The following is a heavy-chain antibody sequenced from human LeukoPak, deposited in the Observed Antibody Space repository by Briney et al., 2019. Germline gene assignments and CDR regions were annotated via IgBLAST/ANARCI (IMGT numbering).Heavy chain of an antibody. V-gene: IGHV4-59*11. J-gene: IGHJ6*03. D-gene: IGHD3-3*01. Sequence: SETLSLTYTVSGGSMSHHWSWIRQSPGKGLEWIGYISHTASTNYNPSLKSRVTMSVDTSKNQFSLKLSSVTAADTAMYYCARDIVYYDFWSGYGSPRDYYYYMDVWGKGTTVTVSS. CDR3: ARDIVYYDFWSGYGSPRDYYYYMDV. CDR1: GGSMSHH. CDR2: ISHTAST.